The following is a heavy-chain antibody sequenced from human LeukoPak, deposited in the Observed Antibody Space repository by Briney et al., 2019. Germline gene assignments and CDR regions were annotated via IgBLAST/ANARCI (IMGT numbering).Heavy chain of an antibody. J-gene: IGHJ5*02. CDR3: ARDRDPVAGYNWFDP. D-gene: IGHD6-19*01. CDR1: GGSISGSHYY. CDR2: MYYSGST. Sequence: SETLSLTCTVSGGSISGSHYYWGWIRQPPGKGLEWIGTMYYSGSTYYNPSLKSRVTMSVDTSNNQFSLKLSSVTAADTAVYYCARDRDPVAGYNWFDPWGQGTLVTVSS. V-gene: IGHV4-39*07.